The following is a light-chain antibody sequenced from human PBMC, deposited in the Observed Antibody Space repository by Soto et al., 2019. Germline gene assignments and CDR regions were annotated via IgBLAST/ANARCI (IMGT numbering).Light chain of an antibody. CDR2: WAS. V-gene: IGKV4-1*01. Sequence: DIVMTQSPDSLAVSLGERATINCKSSQSVLYSSNNKNYLAWYQQKPGQPPKLLIYWASTRESGVPDRFSDRGSGTDFTLTISSLQAEDVAVYYCHQYYSTPYTFGQGTKLEIK. J-gene: IGKJ2*01. CDR1: QSVLYSSNNKNY. CDR3: HQYYSTPYT.